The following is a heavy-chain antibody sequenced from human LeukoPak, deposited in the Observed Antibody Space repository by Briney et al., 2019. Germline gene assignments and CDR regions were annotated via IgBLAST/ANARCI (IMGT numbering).Heavy chain of an antibody. D-gene: IGHD5-18*01. CDR2: INHSGST. V-gene: IGHV4-34*01. J-gene: IGHJ4*02. Sequence: PSETLSLTCTVSGGSISSYYWSWIRQPPGKGLEWIGEINHSGSTNYNPSLKSRVTISVDTSKNQFSLKLSSVTAADTAVYYCATWQRGYSYGYTDYWGQGTLVTVSS. CDR1: GGSISSYY. CDR3: ATWQRGYSYGYTDY.